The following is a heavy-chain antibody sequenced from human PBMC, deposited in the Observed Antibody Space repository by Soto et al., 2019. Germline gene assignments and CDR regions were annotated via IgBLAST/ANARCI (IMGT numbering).Heavy chain of an antibody. Sequence: QLQLQESGSGLVKPLQTLSLTCAVSGGSISSGGYSWSWIRQPPGKGLEWIGHINHSGSTYYNPSLKSRVTTSVDRSKNQFSLKLSSVTAADTAVYFCARESDSYYYGMDVWGQGTTVTVSS. CDR3: ARESDSYYYGMDV. V-gene: IGHV4-30-2*01. CDR2: INHSGST. CDR1: GGSISSGGYS. J-gene: IGHJ6*02. D-gene: IGHD3-22*01.